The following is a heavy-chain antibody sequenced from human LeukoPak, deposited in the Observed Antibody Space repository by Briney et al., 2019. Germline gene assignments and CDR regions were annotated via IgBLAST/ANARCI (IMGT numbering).Heavy chain of an antibody. D-gene: IGHD4/OR15-4a*01. J-gene: IGHJ4*02. CDR1: GFTVSDNN. Sequence: GGSLRLSCAASGFTVSDNNMIWVRQAPGKGLEWVSTLHRDGSVRYADSVNGRFTISRDDSKNTLSLQMSSLRAEDTALYFCAKKAQYDGHYPLDYWGQGTLVTVS. CDR3: AKKAQYDGHYPLDY. V-gene: IGHV3-53*01. CDR2: LHRDGSV.